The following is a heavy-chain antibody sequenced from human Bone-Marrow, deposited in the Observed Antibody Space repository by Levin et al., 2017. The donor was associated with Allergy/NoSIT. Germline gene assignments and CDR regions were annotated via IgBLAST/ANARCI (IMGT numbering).Heavy chain of an antibody. CDR1: GGSLNGYY. D-gene: IGHD2-2*01. J-gene: IGHJ5*02. CDR2: IYPYGNT. CDR3: AHDSRHAMTVNWFDP. V-gene: IGHV4-4*07. Sequence: SETLSLTCTVSGGSLNGYYWSWLRQPAGKELEWIGRIYPYGNTDYNPSLKSRVDMSIDTPNNRFSLKLSSVTAADTAIYYCAHDSRHAMTVNWFDPWGQGTLVTVSS.